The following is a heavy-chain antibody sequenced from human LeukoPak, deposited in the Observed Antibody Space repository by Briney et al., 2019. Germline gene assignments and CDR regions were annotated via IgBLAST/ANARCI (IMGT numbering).Heavy chain of an antibody. CDR2: IYYSGST. J-gene: IGHJ4*02. V-gene: IGHV4-59*01. CDR1: GGSISSYY. CDR3: ARSGVPQR. Sequence: SETLSLTCTVSGGSISSYYWTWIRQPPGKGLEWIGYIYYSGSTNYNPSLKSRVTISVDTSKNQFSLKLSSVTAADTAVYYCARSGVPQRWGQGTLVTVSS. D-gene: IGHD7-27*01.